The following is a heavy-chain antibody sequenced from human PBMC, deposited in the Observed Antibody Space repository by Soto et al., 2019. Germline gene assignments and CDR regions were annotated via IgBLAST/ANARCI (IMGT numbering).Heavy chain of an antibody. Sequence: GGSLRLSCAASGFTFSSYGMHWVRQAPGKGLEWVAVIWYDGSNKYYADSVKGRFTISRDNSKNTLYLQMNSLRAEDTAVYYCASCSGGSCYSSYKYFDYWGQGTLVTVSS. CDR1: GFTFSSYG. D-gene: IGHD2-15*01. V-gene: IGHV3-33*01. CDR3: ASCSGGSCYSSYKYFDY. J-gene: IGHJ4*02. CDR2: IWYDGSNK.